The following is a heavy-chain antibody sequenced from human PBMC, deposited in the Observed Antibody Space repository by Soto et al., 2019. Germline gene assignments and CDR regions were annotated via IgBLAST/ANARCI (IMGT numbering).Heavy chain of an antibody. CDR2: ISARTSTI. CDR3: ARGGNEPDY. CDR1: GFTFSTYS. J-gene: IGHJ4*02. Sequence: EVQLVESGGGLVQPGGSLRLSCATSGFTFSTYSMNWVRQAPGKGLEWVSYISARTSTIYYADYVKGRFTISRDNAKNSLYLQMSSLRDEETAVYYCARGGNEPDYWGQGTLVTVSS. D-gene: IGHD3-16*01. V-gene: IGHV3-48*02.